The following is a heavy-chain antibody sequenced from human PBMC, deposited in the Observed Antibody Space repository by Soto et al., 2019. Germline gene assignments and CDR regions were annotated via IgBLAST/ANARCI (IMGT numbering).Heavy chain of an antibody. CDR3: ARGTEKGDIVATIYYFDY. CDR2: IYYSGST. J-gene: IGHJ4*02. D-gene: IGHD5-12*01. CDR1: GGSISSGGYY. V-gene: IGHV4-31*03. Sequence: QVQLQESGPGLVKPSQTLSLTCTVSGGSISSGGYYWSWIRHHPGTGLEWIWYIYYSGSTYYNPSLKIRVTISVDTSKNQFSLKLSSVTAADTAVYYCARGTEKGDIVATIYYFDYWGQGTLVTVSS.